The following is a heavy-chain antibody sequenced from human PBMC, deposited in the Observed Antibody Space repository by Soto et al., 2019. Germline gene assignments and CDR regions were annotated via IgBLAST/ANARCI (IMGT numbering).Heavy chain of an antibody. CDR1: GFSLSTSGVG. Sequence: SGPTLVNPTRPRTLTCTFSGFSLSTSGVGVGWIRQPPGKALEWLALIYWDDDKRYSPSLKSRLTIPKDTSKNQVVLTMTNMDPVDTATYYCAHSNSGSYKFDYWGQGTLVTVSS. J-gene: IGHJ4*02. CDR2: IYWDDDK. CDR3: AHSNSGSYKFDY. V-gene: IGHV2-5*02. D-gene: IGHD1-26*01.